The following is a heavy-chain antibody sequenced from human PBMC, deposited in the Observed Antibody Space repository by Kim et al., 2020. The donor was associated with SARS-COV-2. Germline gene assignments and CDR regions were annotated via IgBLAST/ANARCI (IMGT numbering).Heavy chain of an antibody. CDR2: IYTSGST. J-gene: IGHJ6*02. CDR3: AREEGHYYYYYGMDV. CDR1: GGSISSGSYY. Sequence: SETLSLTCTVSGGSISSGSYYWSWIRQPAGKGLEWIGRIYTSGSTNYNPSLKSRVTISVDTSKNQFSLKLSSVTAADTAVYYCAREEGHYYYYYGMDVWGQGTTVTVSS. V-gene: IGHV4-61*02.